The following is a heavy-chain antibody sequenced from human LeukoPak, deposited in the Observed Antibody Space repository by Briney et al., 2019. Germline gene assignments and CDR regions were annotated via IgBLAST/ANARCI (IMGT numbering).Heavy chain of an antibody. J-gene: IGHJ4*02. CDR2: IYPGDSDT. Sequence: GESLQISCKGSGYSFTSYWIGWVRQMPGKGLEWMGIIYPGDSDTRYSPSFQGQVTISADKSISTAYLQWSSLKASDTAMYYCARLWGSYDYNNYFDYWGQGTLVTVSS. D-gene: IGHD5-24*01. V-gene: IGHV5-51*01. CDR3: ARLWGSYDYNNYFDY. CDR1: GYSFTSYW.